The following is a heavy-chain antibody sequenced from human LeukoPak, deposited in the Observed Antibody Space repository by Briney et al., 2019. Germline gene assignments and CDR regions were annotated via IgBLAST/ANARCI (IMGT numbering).Heavy chain of an antibody. J-gene: IGHJ4*02. CDR1: VCSLSNYA. Sequence: GGCLRLSCVHSVCSLSNYAVNWVRPAPGRGGQWVSAICVSGETTLYADSVKGRFTISRDNSKSTLYRQISSLRAEDTALYYCARTVIDPTYYDSGGQGTRVTVPS. V-gene: IGHV3-23*01. D-gene: IGHD3-16*02. CDR2: ICVSGETT. CDR3: ARTVIDPTYYDS.